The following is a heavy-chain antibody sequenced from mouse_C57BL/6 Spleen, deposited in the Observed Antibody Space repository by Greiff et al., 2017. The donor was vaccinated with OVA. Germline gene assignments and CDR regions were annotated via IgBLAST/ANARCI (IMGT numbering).Heavy chain of an antibody. CDR3: ARGAYYSNYDAMDY. Sequence: VQLQQPGAELVKPGASVKMSCKASGYTFTSYWITWVKQRPEQGLEWIGDIYPGSGSTNYNENFKGKATLTVDTSSSTAYMQLSSLTAEDSAVDYCARGAYYSNYDAMDYWGQGTSVTVSS. D-gene: IGHD2-5*01. J-gene: IGHJ4*01. CDR1: GYTFTSYW. CDR2: IYPGSGST. V-gene: IGHV1-55*01.